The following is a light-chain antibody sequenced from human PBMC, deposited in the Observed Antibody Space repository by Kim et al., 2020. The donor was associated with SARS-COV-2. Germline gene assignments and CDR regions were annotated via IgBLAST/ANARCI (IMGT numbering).Light chain of an antibody. CDR3: AVWDASLAGVV. V-gene: IGLV1-47*01. CDR1: SSNIASNY. J-gene: IGLJ2*01. CDR2: RND. Sequence: GQRVTITCSGSSSNIASNYVYWYRQLPGTAPKLLIYRNDQRPSGVPDRFSGSKSGTSASLAISGLRSEDETDYYCAVWDASLAGVVFGGGTQLTVL.